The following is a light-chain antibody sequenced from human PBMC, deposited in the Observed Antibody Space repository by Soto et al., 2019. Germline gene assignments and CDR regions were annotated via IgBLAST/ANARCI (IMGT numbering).Light chain of an antibody. V-gene: IGKV1-39*01. CDR3: QESLSPLYT. Sequence: DILMTQSPTSLSASVGDRVTITCRASQTINNFLNWYQQKPGKDPELLIYAASSLYRGVPSRFRGSGAGRDFTLTISSLQPEDFAIYYCQESLSPLYTFGQGTKLEI. J-gene: IGKJ2*01. CDR1: QTINNF. CDR2: AAS.